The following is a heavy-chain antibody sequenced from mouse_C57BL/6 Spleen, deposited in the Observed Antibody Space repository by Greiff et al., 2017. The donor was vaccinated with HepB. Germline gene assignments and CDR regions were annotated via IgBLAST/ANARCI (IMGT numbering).Heavy chain of an antibody. Sequence: LQESGAELVRPGTSVKVSCKASGYAFTNYLIECVKQRPGQGLEWIGVINPGSGGTNYNEKFKGKATLTADKSSSTAYMQLSSLTSEDSAVYFCARSGGLRPAYWGQGTLVTVSA. CDR1: GYAFTNYL. CDR2: INPGSGGT. CDR3: ARSGGLRPAY. D-gene: IGHD2-4*01. V-gene: IGHV1-54*01. J-gene: IGHJ3*01.